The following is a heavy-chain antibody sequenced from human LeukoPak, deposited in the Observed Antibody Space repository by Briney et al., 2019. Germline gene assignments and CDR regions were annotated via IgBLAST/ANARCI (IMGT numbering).Heavy chain of an antibody. CDR3: ARDPYDFWSGYSRGYFDY. CDR2: ISSSSSYI. J-gene: IGHJ4*02. Sequence: GGSLRLSFAASGFTFSSYSMNWVRQAPGKGLEWVSSISSSSSYIYYADSVKGRFTISRDNAKNSLYLQMSSLRAEDTAVYYCARDPYDFWSGYSRGYFDYWGQGTLVTVSS. D-gene: IGHD3-3*01. V-gene: IGHV3-21*01. CDR1: GFTFSSYS.